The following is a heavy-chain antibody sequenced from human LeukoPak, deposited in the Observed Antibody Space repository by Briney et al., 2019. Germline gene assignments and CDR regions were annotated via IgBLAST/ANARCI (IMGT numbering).Heavy chain of an antibody. J-gene: IGHJ4*02. V-gene: IGHV4-34*01. CDR1: GGSFSGYY. CDR3: ARTPAAAGTPTHDY. CDR2: INHSGST. Sequence: PSETLSLTCAVYGGSFSGYYWSWIRQPPGKGLEWIGEINHSGSTNYNPSLKSRVTISVDTSKNQFSLKLSSVTAADTAVYYCARTPAAAGTPTHDYWGQGTLVTVSP. D-gene: IGHD6-13*01.